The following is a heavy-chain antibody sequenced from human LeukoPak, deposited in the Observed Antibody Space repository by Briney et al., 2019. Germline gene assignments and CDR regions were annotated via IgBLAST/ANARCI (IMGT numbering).Heavy chain of an antibody. J-gene: IGHJ4*02. CDR1: GFTFSSYG. V-gene: IGHV3-30*02. Sequence: GGSLRLSCAASGFTFSSYGMHWVRQAPGKWLEWVAFIRYDGSNKYYADSVKGRFTISRDNSKNTLYLQMNSLRAEDTAVYYCAKENGYGDYRDYWGQGTLVTVSS. CDR2: IRYDGSNK. CDR3: AKENGYGDYRDY. D-gene: IGHD4-17*01.